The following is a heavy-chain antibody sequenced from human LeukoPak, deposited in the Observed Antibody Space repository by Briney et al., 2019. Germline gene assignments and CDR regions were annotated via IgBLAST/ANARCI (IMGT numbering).Heavy chain of an antibody. J-gene: IGHJ4*02. V-gene: IGHV3-7*03. Sequence: GGSLRLSCAASGFTFSSFWMSWVRQAPGKGLEWVANIKQEGSEKYYVGSVKGRFTISRDDARNSLYLQMNSLRAEDTAVYYCAKDLRSSSFPFDYWGQGTLVTVSS. CDR1: GFTFSSFW. CDR2: IKQEGSEK. CDR3: AKDLRSSSFPFDY. D-gene: IGHD6-13*01.